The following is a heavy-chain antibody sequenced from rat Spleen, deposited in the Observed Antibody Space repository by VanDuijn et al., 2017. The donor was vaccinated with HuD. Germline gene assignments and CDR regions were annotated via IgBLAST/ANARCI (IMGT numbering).Heavy chain of an antibody. CDR2: IWGGGST. V-gene: IGHV2-72*01. J-gene: IGHJ3*01. CDR1: GFSLTVNG. Sequence: QVHLKESGPGLMQPSETLSLTCTVSGFSLTVNGVGWVRPPLGKGLVWMGTIWGGGSTNYNSAVQSRLSISRDTSQSQVFLKLNSLQTEDTAIYFCSRDEYRGNWGFAYWGQGTLVTVSS. D-gene: IGHD1-5*01. CDR3: SRDEYRGNWGFAY.